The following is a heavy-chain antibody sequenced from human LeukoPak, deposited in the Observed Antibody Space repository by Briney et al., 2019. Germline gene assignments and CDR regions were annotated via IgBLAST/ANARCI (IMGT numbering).Heavy chain of an antibody. CDR3: ARAPYYYDSSGYPPPFDY. CDR2: INPNSGGT. V-gene: IGHV1-2*02. D-gene: IGHD3-22*01. J-gene: IGHJ4*02. CDR1: GYTFAAYY. Sequence: APVKVSCKTSGYTFAAYYMHWVRQAPGQGLEWMGWINPNSGGTNYAQTFQGRVTMTRDTSISTAYMELSRLRSDDTAVYYCARAPYYYDSSGYPPPFDYWGQGTLVTVSS.